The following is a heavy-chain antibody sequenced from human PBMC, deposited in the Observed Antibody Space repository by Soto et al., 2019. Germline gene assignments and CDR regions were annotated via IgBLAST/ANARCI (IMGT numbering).Heavy chain of an antibody. J-gene: IGHJ4*02. CDR2: INQVGNED. D-gene: IGHD1-26*01. Sequence: VHLEESGGGLVQPGGSLRLSCAASGFTFSSYWMNWVRQAPGKGLEWVANINQVGNEDNLLDSVKGRFTISRDNAKISLFVQMNRLRVGVTAVYYCARTGDGHHDFLDYWGQGALVSLSS. CDR1: GFTFSSYW. V-gene: IGHV3-7*01. CDR3: ARTGDGHHDFLDY.